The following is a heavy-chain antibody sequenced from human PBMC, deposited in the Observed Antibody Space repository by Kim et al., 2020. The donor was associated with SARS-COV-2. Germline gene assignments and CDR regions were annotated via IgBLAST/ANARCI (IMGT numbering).Heavy chain of an antibody. Sequence: GGSLRLSCAASGFTFDDYAMHWVRQAPGKGREWVSGISWNGGIIDYADSVKGRFTISRDNAKNSLYLQMNSLRIEDTALYYCAKVESRYCSSTTCYVFDCWGQGTLVTVSS. CDR2: ISWNGGII. CDR3: AKVESRYCSSTTCYVFDC. V-gene: IGHV3-9*01. D-gene: IGHD2-2*01. J-gene: IGHJ4*02. CDR1: GFTFDDYA.